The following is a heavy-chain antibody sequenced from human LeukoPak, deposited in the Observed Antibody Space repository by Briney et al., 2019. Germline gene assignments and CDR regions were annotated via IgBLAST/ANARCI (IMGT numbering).Heavy chain of an antibody. Sequence: GGALRLSCAASGYTFSSYRMQWGRHAPGKGRVWGSRINTDGSTTTYADSVKGRFTISRDNAKNTLYLQMNSLRAEDTAVYYCARQESLGYWGQGTLVTVSS. CDR3: ARQESLGY. D-gene: IGHD7-27*01. CDR1: GYTFSSYR. V-gene: IGHV3-74*01. CDR2: INTDGSTT. J-gene: IGHJ4*02.